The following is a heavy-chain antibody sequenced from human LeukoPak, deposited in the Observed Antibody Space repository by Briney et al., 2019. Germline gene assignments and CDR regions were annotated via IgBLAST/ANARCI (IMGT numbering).Heavy chain of an antibody. V-gene: IGHV3-66*01. CDR3: ASKLTTGY. J-gene: IGHJ4*02. CDR1: GLTVSSNY. CDR2: IYSGGTT. Sequence: GGSLRLSCVVSGLTVSSNYMSGVRHAPGKGLEWVSVIYSGGTTNYADAVKGRFLVYRDNSKNPLYLQMNSLRAEDTAVYYCASKLTTGYWGQGTLVTVSS. D-gene: IGHD4-17*01.